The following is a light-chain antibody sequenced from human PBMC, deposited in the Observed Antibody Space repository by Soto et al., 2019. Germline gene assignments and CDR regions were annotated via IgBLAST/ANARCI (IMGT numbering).Light chain of an antibody. V-gene: IGLV2-14*01. CDR3: SSYTIISASHLYV. CDR2: EVS. Sequence: QSALTQPASVSGSPGQSITISCTGNNSDVGGYNFVSWYQQHPGKAPKLLIYEVSNRPSGVSNRFSGSKSGNTASLTIYGLQAEDESVYYCSSYTIISASHLYVFGTGAKVTVL. CDR1: NSDVGGYNF. J-gene: IGLJ1*01.